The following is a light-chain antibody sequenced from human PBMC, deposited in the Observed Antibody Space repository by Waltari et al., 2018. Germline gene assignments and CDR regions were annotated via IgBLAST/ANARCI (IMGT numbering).Light chain of an antibody. J-gene: IGLJ2*01. CDR2: DNI. CDR3: QVWDFGRDHLL. Sequence: YVLTQPPSPSVTPGQPSRITWRGNNHGSYTFHWYQQKPGQAPLLVLFDNIDRPSGISERFSGSNAGNTATLTISRVEVGDEADYYCQVWDFGRDHLLFGGGTKLTVL. CDR1: NHGSYT. V-gene: IGLV3-21*02.